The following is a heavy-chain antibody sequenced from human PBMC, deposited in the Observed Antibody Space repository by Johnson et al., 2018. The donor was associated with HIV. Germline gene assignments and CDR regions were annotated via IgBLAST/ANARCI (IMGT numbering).Heavy chain of an antibody. D-gene: IGHD3-22*01. V-gene: IGHV3-23*04. CDR1: GFTFSSYA. CDR3: AKSPRRDVSSGPHAFEI. CDR2: ISGSGGST. Sequence: VQVVESGGGLVQPGGSLRLSCAASGFTFSSYAMSWVRQAPGKGLEWVSAISGSGGSTYYADSVTGRFTISRDNSKNTLYLQMNRLRAEDTAVYYWAKSPRRDVSSGPHAFEIWGQGTMVTVSS. J-gene: IGHJ3*02.